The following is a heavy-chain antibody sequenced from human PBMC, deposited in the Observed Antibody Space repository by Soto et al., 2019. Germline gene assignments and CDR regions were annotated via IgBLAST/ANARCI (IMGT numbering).Heavy chain of an antibody. Sequence: GESLKISCQGSGFSFTSSWIGWVRQMPGKGLGWMGLIYPGDSDTRYSPSFQGQVTISADKSISTAYLQWSSLKASDTAIYYCARSHGMDVWGQGTTVTVSS. V-gene: IGHV5-51*01. J-gene: IGHJ6*02. CDR3: ARSHGMDV. CDR2: IYPGDSDT. CDR1: GFSFTSSW.